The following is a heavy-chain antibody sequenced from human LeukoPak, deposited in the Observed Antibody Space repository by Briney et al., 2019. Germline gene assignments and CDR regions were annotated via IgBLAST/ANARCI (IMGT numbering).Heavy chain of an antibody. D-gene: IGHD6-13*01. CDR1: GGSISSYY. Sequence: SETLSLTCTVSGGSISSYYWSWIRQPPGKGLEWIGYIYYSGSTNYNPSLKSRVTISVDTSKDQFSLKLSSVTAADTAVYYCARSAYSSSWYYLGYWGQGTLVTVSS. J-gene: IGHJ4*02. V-gene: IGHV4-59*01. CDR3: ARSAYSSSWYYLGY. CDR2: IYYSGST.